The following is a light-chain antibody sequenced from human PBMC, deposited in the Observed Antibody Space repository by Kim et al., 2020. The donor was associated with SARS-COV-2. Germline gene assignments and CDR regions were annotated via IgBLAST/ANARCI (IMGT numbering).Light chain of an antibody. J-gene: IGKJ4*01. CDR3: QQFNSYPPLT. CDR2: NAS. V-gene: IGKV1-13*02. CDR1: QGISSA. Sequence: AIPLTQSPSSLSASVGDRVTITCRASQGISSALAWYQQKPGKAPKLLIYNASNLESGVPSRFSGSGSGTDFTLTISSLQPEDFATYCCQQFNSYPPLTFGGGTKLEI.